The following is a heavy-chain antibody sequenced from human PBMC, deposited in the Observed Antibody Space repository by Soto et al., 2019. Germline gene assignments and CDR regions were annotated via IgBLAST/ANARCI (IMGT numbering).Heavy chain of an antibody. CDR2: IYWDDDD. Sequence: QIALRESGPALVKPTQTLTLTCTLSGFSIASSGVGVAWVRRSPGQGLEWLALIYWDDDDRYGPSLRSRLSISKDTSKNQVVLTMTDMAPSDTATYYCAHPASVGDRDLDYWGQGILVTVSS. D-gene: IGHD1-26*01. V-gene: IGHV2-5*05. CDR1: GFSIASSGVG. J-gene: IGHJ4*02. CDR3: AHPASVGDRDLDY.